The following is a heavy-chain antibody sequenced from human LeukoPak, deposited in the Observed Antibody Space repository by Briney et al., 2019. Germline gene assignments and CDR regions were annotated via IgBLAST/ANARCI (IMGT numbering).Heavy chain of an antibody. Sequence: SETLSLTCAVSGDITHYWGWVRQPPGRGPECIGSIYFSGSVYYNPSLRSRVTISLDTSTKQLSLKLSSVTVADTAIYYCAKHNGGGVVSYVAPGPPDYFDHWGQGALVIVSS. CDR3: AKHNGGGVVSYVAPGPPDYFDH. D-gene: IGHD1-26*01. V-gene: IGHV4-39*01. CDR1: GDITHY. J-gene: IGHJ4*02. CDR2: IYFSGSV.